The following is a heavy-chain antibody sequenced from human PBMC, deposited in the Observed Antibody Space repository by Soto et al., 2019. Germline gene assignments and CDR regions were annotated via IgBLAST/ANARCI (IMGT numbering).Heavy chain of an antibody. J-gene: IGHJ4*02. D-gene: IGHD2-15*01. Sequence: QITLKESGPTLVKPTQTLTLTCSFSGFSLSTTGVAVGWIRQPPGKALECLVLIYWDDDKRYSPSLKSRLTITRDPSKNRVVLTMTDMDPVDTATYYCARRVDYRGSWNTGYFDYWGQGTLVTVSS. CDR3: ARRVDYRGSWNTGYFDY. CDR2: IYWDDDK. CDR1: GFSLSTTGVA. V-gene: IGHV2-5*02.